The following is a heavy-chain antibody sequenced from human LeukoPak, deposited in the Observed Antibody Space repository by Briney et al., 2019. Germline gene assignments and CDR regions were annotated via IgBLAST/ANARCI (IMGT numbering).Heavy chain of an antibody. Sequence: XLSLTXTVSGGXISSYYWSWIRQPPGKGLEWIGYIYYSGSTNYNPSLKSRVTISVDTSKNQFSLKLSSVTAADTAVYYCARSGDSSGWYGNWFDPWGQGTLVTVSS. CDR1: GGXISSYY. CDR2: IYYSGST. D-gene: IGHD6-19*01. CDR3: ARSGDSSGWYGNWFDP. J-gene: IGHJ5*02. V-gene: IGHV4-59*01.